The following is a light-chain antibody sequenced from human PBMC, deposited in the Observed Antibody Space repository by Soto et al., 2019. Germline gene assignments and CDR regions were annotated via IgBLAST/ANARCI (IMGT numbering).Light chain of an antibody. Sequence: QSALTQPASVSGSPGQSITISCTGTSSDVGGYKYVSWYQQHPGKAPKLLIYGNSNRPSGVPDRFSGSKSGTSASLAITGLQAEDEADYYCQSYDSSLSGSVFGGGTQLTVL. V-gene: IGLV2-14*03. CDR3: QSYDSSLSGSV. CDR1: SSDVGGYKY. J-gene: IGLJ3*02. CDR2: GNS.